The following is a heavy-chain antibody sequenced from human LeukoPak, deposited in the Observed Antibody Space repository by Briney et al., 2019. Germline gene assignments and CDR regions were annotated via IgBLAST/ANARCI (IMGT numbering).Heavy chain of an antibody. CDR1: GGSISSYY. J-gene: IGHJ4*02. CDR3: ARVYSYPPFVDY. D-gene: IGHD5-18*01. CDR2: IYYSVST. V-gene: IGHV4-59*01. Sequence: SETLSLTCTVAGGSISSYYWSWIRQPPGKGLEWIGYIYYSVSTNYNPSLKRRVTRSVDTSKNQFSLKLSSVTAADTAVYYCARVYSYPPFVDYWGQGTLVTVSS.